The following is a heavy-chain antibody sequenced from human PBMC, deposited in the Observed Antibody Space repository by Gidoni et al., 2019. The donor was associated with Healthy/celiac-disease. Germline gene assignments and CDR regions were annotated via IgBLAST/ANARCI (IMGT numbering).Heavy chain of an antibody. CDR3: ARGSPERWLQLALDY. J-gene: IGHJ4*02. V-gene: IGHV1-69*01. CDR1: GAPFSIYA. CDR2: IIPIFGTA. Sequence: QVQPVQSGSVVKKPGPSVKVSCKASGAPFSIYATSWVRQAPGQGLEWMGGIIPIFGTANYAQKFQGRVTITADESTSTAYMELSSLRSEDTAVYYCARGSPERWLQLALDYWGQGTLVTVSS. D-gene: IGHD5-12*01.